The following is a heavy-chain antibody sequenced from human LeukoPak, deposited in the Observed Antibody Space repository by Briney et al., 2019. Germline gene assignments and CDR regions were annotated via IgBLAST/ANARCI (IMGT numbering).Heavy chain of an antibody. J-gene: IGHJ4*02. Sequence: SETLSLTCTVSGGSISSGGYYWSWIRQHPGKGLEWIGYIYYSGSTYYNPSLKSRVTMSVDTSKNQFSLKLSSVTAADTAVYYCARNGGDGYYFDYWGQGTLVTVSS. CDR2: IYYSGST. CDR3: ARNGGDGYYFDY. V-gene: IGHV4-31*03. CDR1: GGSISSGGYY.